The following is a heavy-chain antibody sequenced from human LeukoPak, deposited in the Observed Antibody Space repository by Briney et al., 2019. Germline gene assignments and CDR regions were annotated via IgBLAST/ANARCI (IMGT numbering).Heavy chain of an antibody. Sequence: GGSLRLSSAASGFTFNNYEMNWVRQAPGKGLEWISYISSGSDTIYYADSVRGRFTTSRDNAKNSLYLQMNSLGAADTAVYYCARSDAVAAPGHWGQGTLVTVSS. D-gene: IGHD6-19*01. V-gene: IGHV3-48*03. CDR3: ARSDAVAAPGH. CDR1: GFTFNNYE. J-gene: IGHJ4*02. CDR2: ISSGSDTI.